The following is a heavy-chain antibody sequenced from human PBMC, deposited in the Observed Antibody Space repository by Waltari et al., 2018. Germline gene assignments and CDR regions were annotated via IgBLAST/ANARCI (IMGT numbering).Heavy chain of an antibody. Sequence: QVQLVQSGAEVKKPGSSVKVSCKASGGTFSSYAISWVRQAPGQGLEWMGGIIPIFGTANYAQKFQGRVTITTDESTSTSYMERSSLRSEDTAVYYCARDATSIAAAGKGGVEYYFDYWGQGTLVTVSS. J-gene: IGHJ4*02. CDR2: IIPIFGTA. D-gene: IGHD6-13*01. CDR3: ARDATSIAAAGKGGVEYYFDY. V-gene: IGHV1-69*05. CDR1: GGTFSSYA.